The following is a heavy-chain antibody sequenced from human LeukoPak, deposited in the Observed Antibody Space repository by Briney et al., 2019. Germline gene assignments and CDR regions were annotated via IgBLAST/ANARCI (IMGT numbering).Heavy chain of an antibody. CDR2: IWYDGSNK. CDR1: GFTFSSYG. CDR3: ARDVCGGDCYFFDY. D-gene: IGHD2-21*02. Sequence: GGSLRLSCAASGFTFSSYGMHWVRQAPGKGLEWVAVIWYDGSNKYYADSVKGRFTISRDNSKNTLYLQMNSLRAEDTAVYYCARDVCGGDCYFFDYWGQGTLVTVSS. V-gene: IGHV3-33*01. J-gene: IGHJ4*02.